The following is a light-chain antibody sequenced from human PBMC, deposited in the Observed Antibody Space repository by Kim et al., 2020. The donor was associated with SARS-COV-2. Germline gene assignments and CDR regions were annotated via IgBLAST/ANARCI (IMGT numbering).Light chain of an antibody. J-gene: IGKJ1*01. CDR1: QSFSSGY. CDR3: QEYDDSPPWT. V-gene: IGKV3-20*01. Sequence: EIVLTQSLGTLSLSPGERATLSCRASQSFSSGYLAWYQQKPGQPPRLLIYGTSSRATGIPDRFSGSGSGTDFTLTISRLEPEDFAIYYCQEYDDSPPWTFGQGTKVDIK. CDR2: GTS.